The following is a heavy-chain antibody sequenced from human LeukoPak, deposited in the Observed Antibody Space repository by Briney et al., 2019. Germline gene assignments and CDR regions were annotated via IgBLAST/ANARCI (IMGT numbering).Heavy chain of an antibody. CDR1: GGSISSGDYY. J-gene: IGHJ4*02. V-gene: IGHV4-30-4*01. D-gene: IGHD1-26*01. Sequence: SQTLSLTCTVSGGSISSGDYYWSWLRQPPGKGLEWIGYIYYSGSTYYNPSLKSRVTISVDTSKNQFSLKLSSATAADTAVYYCARVEAGWELLLGYWGQGTLVTVSS. CDR3: ARVEAGWELLLGY. CDR2: IYYSGST.